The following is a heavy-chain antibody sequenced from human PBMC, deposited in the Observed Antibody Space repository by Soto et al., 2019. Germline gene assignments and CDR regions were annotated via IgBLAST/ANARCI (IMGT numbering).Heavy chain of an antibody. CDR1: GGSFRGYS. Sequence: VQLQQWGAGLLKPAETLSLTCGVSGGSFRGYSWSWFRQPPGKGLEWIGDINSRGETKYKPTLRPRLTSSLDASHSHCSLWLASATAADTSFYYCANALLGFSYGYGGYFDPWGPGTLVTVSS. CDR3: ANALLGFSYGYGGYFDP. D-gene: IGHD3-16*01. V-gene: IGHV4-34*01. CDR2: INSRGET. J-gene: IGHJ4*02.